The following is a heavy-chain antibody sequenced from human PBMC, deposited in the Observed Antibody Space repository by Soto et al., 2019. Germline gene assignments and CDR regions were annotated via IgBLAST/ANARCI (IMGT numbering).Heavy chain of an antibody. D-gene: IGHD5-12*01. CDR1: GGSISSSNW. Sequence: SETLSLTCAVSGGSISSSNWWSWVRQPPGKGLEWIGEIYYSGSTYYNPSLKSRVTISVDTSKNQFSLKLSSVTAADTAVYYCAASCVACGGFNYYGMDVWGQGTTVTVSS. J-gene: IGHJ6*02. CDR2: IYYSGST. V-gene: IGHV4-4*02. CDR3: AASCVACGGFNYYGMDV.